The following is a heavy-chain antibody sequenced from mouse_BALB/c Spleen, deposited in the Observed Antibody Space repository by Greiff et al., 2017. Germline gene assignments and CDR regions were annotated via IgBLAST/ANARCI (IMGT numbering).Heavy chain of an antibody. J-gene: IGHJ2*01. CDR1: GFTFSSYA. CDR2: ISSGGSYT. Sequence: EVKLMESGGGLVKPGGSLKLSCAASGFTFSSYAMSWVRQTPEKRLEWVATISSGGSYTYYPDSVKGRFTISRDNAKNTLYLQMSSLRSEDTAMYYCARHPYDYGCFDYWGQGTTLTVSS. CDR3: ARHPYDYGCFDY. D-gene: IGHD2-4*01. V-gene: IGHV5-9-3*01.